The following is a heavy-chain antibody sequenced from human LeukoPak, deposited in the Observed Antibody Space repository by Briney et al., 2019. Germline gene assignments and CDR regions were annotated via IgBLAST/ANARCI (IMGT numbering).Heavy chain of an antibody. J-gene: IGHJ4*02. D-gene: IGHD3-10*01. Sequence: SETLSLTCTVSGGSISSYYWSWIRQPPGKGLEWIGSIYYSGSTYYNPSLKSRVTISVDTSRNQFSLKLSSVTAADTAVYYCTRAGGFGELLVGYWGQGTLVTVSS. CDR3: TRAGGFGELLVGY. V-gene: IGHV4-59*12. CDR2: IYYSGST. CDR1: GGSISSYY.